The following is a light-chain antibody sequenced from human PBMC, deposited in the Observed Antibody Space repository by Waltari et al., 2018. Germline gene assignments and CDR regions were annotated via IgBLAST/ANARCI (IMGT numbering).Light chain of an antibody. CDR3: ASRDDSLNGWV. Sequence: QSVLTRPPSASGTPRQRVTISCSGSTSNIGINPVNWYQQLPGTATKLIIYNDNQRRWAVPDRFSGSKSGPSGSLAISGLQSDDEADYYCASRDDSLNGWVFGGGTKVTVL. CDR2: NDN. J-gene: IGLJ3*02. V-gene: IGLV1-44*01. CDR1: TSNIGINP.